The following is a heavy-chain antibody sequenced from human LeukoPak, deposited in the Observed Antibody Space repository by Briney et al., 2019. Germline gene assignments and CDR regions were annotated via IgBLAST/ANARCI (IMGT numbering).Heavy chain of an antibody. D-gene: IGHD3-10*01. Sequence: GGSLRLSCAASGFTFSSYSLNWVRQAPGKGLEWVSSISSSSSYIYYADSVKGRFTISRDNAKNSLYLQMKSLRAEDTAVYYCASHGWNLYYFDYWGQGTLVTVSS. CDR3: ASHGWNLYYFDY. CDR2: ISSSSSYI. V-gene: IGHV3-21*01. J-gene: IGHJ4*02. CDR1: GFTFSSYS.